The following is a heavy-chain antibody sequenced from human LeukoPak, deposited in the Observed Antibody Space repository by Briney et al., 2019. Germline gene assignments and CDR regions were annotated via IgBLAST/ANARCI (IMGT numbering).Heavy chain of an antibody. D-gene: IGHD3-16*01. CDR3: ARGIKAWGTRGSYFDY. CDR2: IYYSGST. Sequence: SETLSLTCTVSGASISSYYWSWIRQPPGKGLEWIGYIYYSGSTNYNPSLKSRVTISVDTSKNQFSLKLSSVTAADTAVYYCARGIKAWGTRGSYFDYWGQGTLVTVSS. CDR1: GASISSYY. V-gene: IGHV4-59*01. J-gene: IGHJ4*02.